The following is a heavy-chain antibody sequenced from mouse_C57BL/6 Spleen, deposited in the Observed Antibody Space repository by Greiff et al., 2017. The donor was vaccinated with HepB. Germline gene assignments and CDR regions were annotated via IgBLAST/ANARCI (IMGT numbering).Heavy chain of an antibody. D-gene: IGHD1-1*01. V-gene: IGHV1-15*01. CDR1: GYTFTDYE. CDR3: TRRGITTVVATNAMDY. CDR2: IDPETGGT. J-gene: IGHJ4*01. Sequence: VQLQQSGAELVRPGASVTLSCKASGYTFTDYEMHWVKQTPVHGLEWIGAIDPETGGTAYNQKFKGKAILTADKSSSTAYMELRSLTSEDSAVYYCTRRGITTVVATNAMDYWGQGTSVTVSS.